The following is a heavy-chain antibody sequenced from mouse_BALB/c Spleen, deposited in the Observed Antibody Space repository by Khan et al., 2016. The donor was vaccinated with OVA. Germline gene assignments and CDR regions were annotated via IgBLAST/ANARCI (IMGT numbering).Heavy chain of an antibody. CDR1: GFTFSRYP. V-gene: IGHV5-6-5*01. CDR3: ARVNGSSGVDY. Sequence: EVQLVESGGGLVKPGGSLKLSCAASGFTFSRYPMSWVRQTPEKRLEWVASIGSDGSTYHPDRVKGRFTISRDNARNILFLQMSSLRSEDTAMYFCARVNGSSGVDYWGQGTSLTVSS. J-gene: IGHJ2*02. D-gene: IGHD1-1*01. CDR2: IGSDGST.